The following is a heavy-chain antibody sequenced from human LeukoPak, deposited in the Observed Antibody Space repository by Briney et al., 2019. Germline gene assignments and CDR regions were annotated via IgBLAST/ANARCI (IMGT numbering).Heavy chain of an antibody. CDR1: GFPFSSYG. J-gene: IGHJ4*02. CDR3: ARDYCSSFSCQDY. Sequence: SGRSLRLSCAASGFPFSSYGMHWVRQAPGKGLEWVAIIWYDGSNQYYADSVKGRFTISRDNPKNTLYLQMNSLRAEDTAVYYCARDYCSSFSCQDYWGQGTLVTVSS. D-gene: IGHD2-2*01. V-gene: IGHV3-33*01. CDR2: IWYDGSNQ.